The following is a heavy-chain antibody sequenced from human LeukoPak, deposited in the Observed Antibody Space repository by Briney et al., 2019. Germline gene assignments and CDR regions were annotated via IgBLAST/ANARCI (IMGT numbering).Heavy chain of an antibody. J-gene: IGHJ4*02. V-gene: IGHV3-30*18. CDR3: AKDHTVDTAMVVGYYFDY. CDR1: GFTFSSYG. D-gene: IGHD5-18*01. Sequence: PGGSLRLSCAASGFTFSSYGMHWVRQAPGKGLEWVAVISYDGSNKYYADSVKGRFTISRDNSKNTLYLQMNSLRAEDTAVYYCAKDHTVDTAMVVGYYFDYWGQGTLVTVSS. CDR2: ISYDGSNK.